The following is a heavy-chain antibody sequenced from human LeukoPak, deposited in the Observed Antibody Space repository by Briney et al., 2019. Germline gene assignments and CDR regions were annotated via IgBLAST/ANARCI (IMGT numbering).Heavy chain of an antibody. CDR1: GFTVSSNY. D-gene: IGHD3-9*01. V-gene: IGHV3-53*01. Sequence: PGGSLRLSCAASGFTVSSNYMSWVRQAPGKGLEWVSVIYSGGSTYYADSVKGRFTISRDNSKNTLYLQMNSLRAEDTAVYYCARDYDILTGYYPFDYWGQGTLVTVSS. CDR3: ARDYDILTGYYPFDY. J-gene: IGHJ4*02. CDR2: IYSGGST.